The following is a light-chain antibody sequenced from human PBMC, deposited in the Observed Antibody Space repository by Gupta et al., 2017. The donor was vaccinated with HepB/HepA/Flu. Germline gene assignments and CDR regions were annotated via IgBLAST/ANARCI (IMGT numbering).Light chain of an antibody. J-gene: IGKJ1*01. CDR2: DAA. V-gene: IGKV3-15*01. CDR3: HQYNTWPPWT. Sequence: EIVMTQSTATLSVSPGERATLSCRASQTVTTYLSWFQQKPGQAPRLLIYDAATRATGAPARCSGSRSGTEFTPTISSLQTEDFAVYYCHQYNTWPPWTFGQGTKVEIK. CDR1: QTVTTY.